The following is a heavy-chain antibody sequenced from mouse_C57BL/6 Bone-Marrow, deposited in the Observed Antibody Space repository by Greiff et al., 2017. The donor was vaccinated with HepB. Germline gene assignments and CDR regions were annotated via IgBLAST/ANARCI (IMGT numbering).Heavy chain of an antibody. CDR2: IYPGSGST. D-gene: IGHD2-3*01. CDR3: ASRWLLGAY. V-gene: IGHV1-55*01. CDR1: GYTFTSYW. J-gene: IGHJ3*01. Sequence: QVQLQQPGAELVKPGASVKMSCKASGYTFTSYWITWVKQRPGQGLEWIGDIYPGSGSTNYNEKFKSKATLTVDKPSSTAYMQLSSLTSEDSAVYYCASRWLLGAYWGQGTLVTVSA.